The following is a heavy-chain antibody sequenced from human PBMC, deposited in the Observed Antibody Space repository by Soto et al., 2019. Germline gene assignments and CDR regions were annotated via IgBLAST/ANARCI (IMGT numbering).Heavy chain of an antibody. CDR1: GCTFSGYA. D-gene: IGHD6-13*01. J-gene: IGHJ6*03. V-gene: IGHV3-23*01. Sequence: GGSQIVSCAASGCTFSGYAMSWVRQAPGKGLEWVSAISGSGGSTYYADSVKGRFTISRDNSKNTLYLQMNSLRAEDTAVYYCAKQGGQLVNYYYYYMDVWGKGTTVTVSS. CDR3: AKQGGQLVNYYYYYMDV. CDR2: ISGSGGST.